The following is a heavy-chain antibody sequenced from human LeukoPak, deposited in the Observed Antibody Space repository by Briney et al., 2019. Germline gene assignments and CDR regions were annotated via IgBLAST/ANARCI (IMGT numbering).Heavy chain of an antibody. CDR2: ISGSGGST. J-gene: IGHJ4*02. CDR3: ARGSLSVVRGSPYFDN. Sequence: QTGGSLRLSCAASGFTFSSYAISWVRQAPGKGLEWVSTISGSGGSTYYADSVKGRFTISRDISKNTLYLQMNSLRAEDTAVYYCARGSLSVVRGSPYFDNWGQGTLVTVSS. D-gene: IGHD3-10*01. CDR1: GFTFSSYA. V-gene: IGHV3-23*01.